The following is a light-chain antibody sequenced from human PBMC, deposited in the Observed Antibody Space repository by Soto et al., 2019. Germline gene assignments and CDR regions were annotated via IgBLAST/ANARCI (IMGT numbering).Light chain of an antibody. Sequence: QSALTQPASVSGSPGQSITISCTGTTSDIGAYNYVSWYQQHPGKAPKLMIYDVSYRPSGVSNRFSGSKSGNTASLTISGLQAEDEDDYYCSSKRSSRTIVVFGGGTKVTVL. CDR1: TSDIGAYNY. CDR3: SSKRSSRTIVV. J-gene: IGLJ2*01. CDR2: DVS. V-gene: IGLV2-14*01.